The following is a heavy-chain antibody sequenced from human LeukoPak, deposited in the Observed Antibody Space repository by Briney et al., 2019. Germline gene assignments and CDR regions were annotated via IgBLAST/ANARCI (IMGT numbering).Heavy chain of an antibody. Sequence: GGSLKLSCAASGFTFSSYAMSWVRQAPGKGLEWVSAISGSGGSTYYADSVKGRFTISRDNSKNTLYLQMNSLRAEDTAVYYCAKDLASQLGRGFYYYYGMDVWGQGTTVTVSS. V-gene: IGHV3-23*01. CDR2: ISGSGGST. CDR3: AKDLASQLGRGFYYYYGMDV. D-gene: IGHD6-6*01. J-gene: IGHJ6*02. CDR1: GFTFSSYA.